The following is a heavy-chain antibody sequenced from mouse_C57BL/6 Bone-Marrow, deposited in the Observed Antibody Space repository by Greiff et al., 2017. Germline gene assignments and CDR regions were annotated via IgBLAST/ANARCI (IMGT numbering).Heavy chain of an antibody. J-gene: IGHJ4*01. CDR3: ARRAGTNYAMDY. Sequence: EVKLMESGGGLVQPGGSLKLSCAASGFTFSDYGMAWVRQAPRKGPEGVAFISNLAYSIYYADTVTGRFTISRENAKNTLYLEMSSLRSEDTAMYYCARRAGTNYAMDYWGQGTSVTVSS. CDR2: ISNLAYSI. V-gene: IGHV5-15*01. D-gene: IGHD4-1*01. CDR1: GFTFSDYG.